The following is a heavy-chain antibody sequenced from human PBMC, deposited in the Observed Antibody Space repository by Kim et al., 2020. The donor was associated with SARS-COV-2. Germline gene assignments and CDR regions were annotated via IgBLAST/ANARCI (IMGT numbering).Heavy chain of an antibody. CDR2: IIPILGIA. D-gene: IGHD2-8*01. J-gene: IGHJ6*02. CDR1: GGTFSSYA. Sequence: SVKVSCKASGGTFSSYAISWVRQAPGQGLELMGRIIPILGIANYAQKFQGRVTITADKSTSTAYMELSSLRSEDTAVYYCARWPAKDCTNGVCSRRETYYYYGMDVWGQGTTVTVSS. CDR3: ARWPAKDCTNGVCSRRETYYYYGMDV. V-gene: IGHV1-69*04.